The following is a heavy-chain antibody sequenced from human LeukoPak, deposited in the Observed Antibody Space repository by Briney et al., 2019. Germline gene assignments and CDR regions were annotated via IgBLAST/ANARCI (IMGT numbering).Heavy chain of an antibody. D-gene: IGHD3-10*01. V-gene: IGHV3-7*01. CDR3: ARERMYSGSGSTYPYYDY. CDR1: GFTFSSYW. J-gene: IGHJ4*02. CDR2: IKPDGSEK. Sequence: GGSLRLSCAASGFTFSSYWMSWVRQSPGKGLEWVANIKPDGSEKYYVDSVKGRFTISRDNAKNALYLEMNSLRAGDTAVYYCARERMYSGSGSTYPYYDYWGQGTLVTVPS.